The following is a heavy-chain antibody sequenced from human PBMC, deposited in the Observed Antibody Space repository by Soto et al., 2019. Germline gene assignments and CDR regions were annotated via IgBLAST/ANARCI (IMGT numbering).Heavy chain of an antibody. CDR3: AGDYDSSGYFYGVLGY. V-gene: IGHV4-30-2*01. CDR2: IYHSGGT. Sequence: QLQLQESGSGLVKPSQTLSLTCAVSGGSISSGGYSWSWIRQPPGKGLEWIGYIYHSGGTYYNPSLKSRATVSLDRSNNQFSLKLSSVTAADTAVYYCAGDYDSSGYFYGVLGYWGQGTLVTVSS. D-gene: IGHD3-22*01. CDR1: GGSISSGGYS. J-gene: IGHJ4*02.